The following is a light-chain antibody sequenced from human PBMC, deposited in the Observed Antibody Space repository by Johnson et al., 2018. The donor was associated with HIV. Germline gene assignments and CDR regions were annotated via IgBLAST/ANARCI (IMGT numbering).Light chain of an antibody. Sequence: QSVLTQPPSVSAAPGQKVTVSCSGSSSNIGSNDVSWYQQFPGAAPKLLIYENNKRPSGIPDRFSGSKSGTSATLGITGLQTGDEADYYCGTWDSSLSACVFGTGTKVTVL. CDR1: SSNIGSND. V-gene: IGLV1-51*02. CDR3: GTWDSSLSACV. J-gene: IGLJ1*01. CDR2: ENN.